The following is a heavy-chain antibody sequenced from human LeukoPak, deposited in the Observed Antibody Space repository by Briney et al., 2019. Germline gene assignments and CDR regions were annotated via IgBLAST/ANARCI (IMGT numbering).Heavy chain of an antibody. CDR2: IYHSGST. D-gene: IGHD5-24*01. Sequence: SETLSLTCAVTGASISNSNWWTWVRQPPGKGLEWIGEIYHSGSTNYKTSLKSRATISVDKSKNQFSLKLNSVTAADTAVYYCARGPTIGFFDYWGQGTLVTVSS. V-gene: IGHV4-4*02. CDR3: ARGPTIGFFDY. CDR1: GASISNSNW. J-gene: IGHJ4*02.